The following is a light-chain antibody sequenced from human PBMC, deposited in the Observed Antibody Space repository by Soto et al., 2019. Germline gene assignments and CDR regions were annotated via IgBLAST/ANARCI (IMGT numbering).Light chain of an antibody. CDR2: GAS. J-gene: IGKJ2*01. Sequence: MVLTQSPDTLSLSPGERATLSCRASQSVSSSYLAWYQQKLGQAPMLLIYGASTRATGIPDSFSGSGSGTDFTLTVSRLEPEDFAVFYCQQYGTSPPTFGQGTKLEIK. V-gene: IGKV3-20*01. CDR1: QSVSSSY. CDR3: QQYGTSPPT.